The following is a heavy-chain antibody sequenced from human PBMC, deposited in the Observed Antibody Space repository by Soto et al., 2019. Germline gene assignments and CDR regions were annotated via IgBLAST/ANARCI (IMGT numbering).Heavy chain of an antibody. CDR1: GFTFSSYA. J-gene: IGHJ4*02. CDR3: AKGFWAVAGTRYFGY. D-gene: IGHD6-19*01. CDR2: MSGSGGST. Sequence: GGSLRLSCAASGFTFSSYAMIWVRQAPGKGLEWVSVMSGSGGSTYYADSVRGRFTISRDNSKNTLYLQMNSLRAEDTAVYYCAKGFWAVAGTRYFGYWGQGTLVTVSS. V-gene: IGHV3-23*01.